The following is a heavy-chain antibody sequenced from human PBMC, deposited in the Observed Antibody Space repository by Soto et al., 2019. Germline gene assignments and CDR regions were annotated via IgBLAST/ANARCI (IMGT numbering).Heavy chain of an antibody. Sequence: QVQLVQSGAEVKKPGASVKVSCKASGYTFTSYDINWVRQATGQGLEWMGWMNPNSGNTGYAQKFQGRVTMTRNTSRSTGYMALSSLRSEDTAVYYCARGQHSRGATGWFDPWGQGTLVTVSS. CDR3: ARGQHSRGATGWFDP. D-gene: IGHD2-15*01. CDR1: GYTFTSYD. J-gene: IGHJ5*02. V-gene: IGHV1-8*01. CDR2: MNPNSGNT.